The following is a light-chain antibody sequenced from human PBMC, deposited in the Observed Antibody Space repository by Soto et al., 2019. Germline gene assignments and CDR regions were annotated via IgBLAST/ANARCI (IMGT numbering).Light chain of an antibody. Sequence: IVLTQSPGTLSLSPGERHTISCSPSQSVSNNYLAWYQQKPGQAPRLLIYGASNRATGIPDRFSGSGSGTDFTLTISRLEPEDFAVYYCQQYGSSPRTFGQGTMVDI. CDR1: QSVSNNY. J-gene: IGKJ1*01. V-gene: IGKV3-20*01. CDR3: QQYGSSPRT. CDR2: GAS.